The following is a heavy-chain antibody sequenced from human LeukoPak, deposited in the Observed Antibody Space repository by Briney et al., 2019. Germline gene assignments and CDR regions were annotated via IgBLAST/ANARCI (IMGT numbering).Heavy chain of an antibody. Sequence: ASVNLSLKASGYTFISYDINWVRQATGQGLEWMGWMNPNSGNTGYAQKFQGRVTMTRDTSISTAYMEGSSLRSEDTAVYYCARAPSWSGYSSFHYMDVWSERTTASVSS. V-gene: IGHV1-8*01. CDR1: GYTFISYD. D-gene: IGHD3-3*01. CDR3: ARAPSWSGYSSFHYMDV. CDR2: MNPNSGNT. J-gene: IGHJ6*03.